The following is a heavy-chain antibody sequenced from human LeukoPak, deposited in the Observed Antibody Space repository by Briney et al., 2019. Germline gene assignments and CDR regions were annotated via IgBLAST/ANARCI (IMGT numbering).Heavy chain of an antibody. V-gene: IGHV4-59*01. CDR2: IYYTGST. CDR1: GGSISSYY. CDR3: ARASPRPCIAVAGPFFVY. D-gene: IGHD6-19*01. Sequence: SETLSLTCTVSGGSISSYYWSWIRQPPGKGLEWIGYIYYTGSTNYNPSLKSRVTISVDTSKNQFSLKLSSVTAADTAVYYCARASPRPCIAVAGPFFVYWGQGTLVTVSS. J-gene: IGHJ4*02.